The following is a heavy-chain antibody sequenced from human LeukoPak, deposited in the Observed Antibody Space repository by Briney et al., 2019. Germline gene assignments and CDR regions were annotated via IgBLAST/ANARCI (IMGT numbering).Heavy chain of an antibody. V-gene: IGHV3-30*18. J-gene: IGHJ4*02. Sequence: GGSLRLSCAASGFTFSSYGMHWVRQAPGKGLDWVAVISNDGSKKYYADSVRGRFTISRDNSKNTLSLQVSSLRTEDTAVYYCAKDRYSYAFEYSDSWGQGTLVTVSS. CDR1: GFTFSSYG. D-gene: IGHD5-18*01. CDR2: ISNDGSKK. CDR3: AKDRYSYAFEYSDS.